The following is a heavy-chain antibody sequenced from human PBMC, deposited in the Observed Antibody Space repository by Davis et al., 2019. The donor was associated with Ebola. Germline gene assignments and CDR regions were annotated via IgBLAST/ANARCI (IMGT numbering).Heavy chain of an antibody. CDR1: GYTFTNYA. Sequence: ASVQVSCKASGYTFTNYATHWARHAPGQGLAWTGWINAGNGNTKYSQKFPGRVTITRDTSASTAYMELSSLRSEDTAVYYCARLTPMEPDYWGQGTLVTVSS. CDR2: INAGNGNT. V-gene: IGHV1-3*01. CDR3: ARLTPMEPDY. J-gene: IGHJ4*02. D-gene: IGHD5-18*01.